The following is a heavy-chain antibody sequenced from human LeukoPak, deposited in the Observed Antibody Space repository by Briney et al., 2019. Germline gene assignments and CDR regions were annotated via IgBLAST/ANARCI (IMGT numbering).Heavy chain of an antibody. CDR1: GYTFTSYG. CDR2: ISAYNGNT. D-gene: IGHD3-10*01. CDR3: ARVTMVRGVILLVVYYYMDV. J-gene: IGHJ6*03. Sequence: ASVKVSCKASGYTFTSYGISWVRQAPGQGLEWMGWISAYNGNTNYAQKLQGRVTMTTDTSTSTAYMELRSLRSDDTAVYYCARVTMVRGVILLVVYYYMDVWGKGTTVTVSS. V-gene: IGHV1-18*01.